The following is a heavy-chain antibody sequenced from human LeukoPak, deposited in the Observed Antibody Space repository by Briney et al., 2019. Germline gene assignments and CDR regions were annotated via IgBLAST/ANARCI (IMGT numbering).Heavy chain of an antibody. D-gene: IGHD3-10*01. CDR3: ARDRHYDSRSKNWFDP. J-gene: IGHJ5*02. V-gene: IGHV4-4*07. CDR1: GGSLSSYY. Sequence: SETLSLTCTVFGGSLSSYYWSWIRQPAGKGLEWIGRIYTSGSTKYSPSLKSRVSMSIDTSKNQFSLKLSSVTAADTAVYYCARDRHYDSRSKNWFDPWGQGTLVTVSS. CDR2: IYTSGST.